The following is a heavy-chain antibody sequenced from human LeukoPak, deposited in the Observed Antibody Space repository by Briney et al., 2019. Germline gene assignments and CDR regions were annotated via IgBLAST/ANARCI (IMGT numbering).Heavy chain of an antibody. CDR3: ARASMVRGVLIFDY. J-gene: IGHJ4*02. V-gene: IGHV1-69*13. Sequence: ASVKVSCKASGGTFSSYAISWVRQAPGQGLEWMGGIIPIFGTANYAQKFQGRVTITADESTSTAYTELSSLRSEDTAVYYCARASMVRGVLIFDYWGQGTLVTVSS. D-gene: IGHD3-10*01. CDR2: IIPIFGTA. CDR1: GGTFSSYA.